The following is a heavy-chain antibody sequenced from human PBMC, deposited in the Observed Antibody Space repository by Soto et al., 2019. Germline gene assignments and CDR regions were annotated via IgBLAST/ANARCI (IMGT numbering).Heavy chain of an antibody. J-gene: IGHJ6*02. CDR2: IYSGERA. V-gene: IGHV3-53*01. D-gene: IGHD1-26*01. CDR1: GFNVSGVF. Sequence: QAGGSLRLSCEATGFNVSGVFMTWVRQAPGKGLEWVSVIYSGERAYYSDSVKGRFTISRDSSKNTLLLQLNRLRVEDTAVYYCATRDAAYYCGMSVWGQGTPVTVYS. CDR3: ATRDAAYYCGMSV.